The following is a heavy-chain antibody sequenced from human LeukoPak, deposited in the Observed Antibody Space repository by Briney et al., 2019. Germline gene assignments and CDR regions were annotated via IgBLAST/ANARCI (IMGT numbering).Heavy chain of an antibody. D-gene: IGHD5-18*01. V-gene: IGHV1-18*01. CDR3: ARDRVGYSYGYNFDY. CDR1: GYTFTSYG. J-gene: IGHJ4*02. Sequence: ASVKVSCKASGYTFTSYGISWVRQAPGQGLEWMGWISAYNAYTNYAQKLQGRVTMTTDTSTSTAYMELRSLRSDDTAVYYCARDRVGYSYGYNFDYWGQGTLVTVSS. CDR2: ISAYNAYT.